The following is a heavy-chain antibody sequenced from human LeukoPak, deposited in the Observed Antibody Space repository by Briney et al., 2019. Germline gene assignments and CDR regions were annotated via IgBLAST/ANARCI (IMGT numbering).Heavy chain of an antibody. D-gene: IGHD6-6*01. CDR3: ARQLYSTSSPRVFAY. CDR2: IYYTGST. Sequence: SETLSLTCTVSGGSISSYYWSWIRQPPGKGLEWIAYIYYTGSTNYNPSLKSRVTMSVDTSKNQFSLKLSSVTAADTAAYYCARQLYSTSSPRVFAYWGQVTLVTVSS. J-gene: IGHJ4*01. V-gene: IGHV4-59*01. CDR1: GGSISSYY.